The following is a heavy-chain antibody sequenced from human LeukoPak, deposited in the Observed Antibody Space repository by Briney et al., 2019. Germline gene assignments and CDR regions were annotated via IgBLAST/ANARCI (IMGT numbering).Heavy chain of an antibody. CDR3: ARGGSIVVVTAMLSY. Sequence: GRSLRLSCAASGVTFSSDGMHWVRQAPGNGLEWGAGIWYDGSKKYYGDSVKGRFTISRDNSKNTLYLQMSSLRVEDTAVYYCARGGSIVVVTAMLSYWGQGTLVTVSS. J-gene: IGHJ4*02. D-gene: IGHD2-21*02. CDR2: IWYDGSKK. V-gene: IGHV3-33*01. CDR1: GVTFSSDG.